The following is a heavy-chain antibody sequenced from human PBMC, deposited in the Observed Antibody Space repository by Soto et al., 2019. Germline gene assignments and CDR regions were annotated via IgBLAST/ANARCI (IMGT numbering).Heavy chain of an antibody. D-gene: IGHD3-22*01. J-gene: IGHJ4*02. V-gene: IGHV4-34*01. CDR1: GGSFSGYY. Sequence: SETLSLTCAVYGGSFSGYYWSWIRQPPGKGLEWIGEINHSGSTNYNPSLKSRVTISVDTSKNQFSLKLSSVTAADTAVYYCARGATMIVVVRGLAYWGQGTLVT. CDR2: INHSGST. CDR3: ARGATMIVVVRGLAY.